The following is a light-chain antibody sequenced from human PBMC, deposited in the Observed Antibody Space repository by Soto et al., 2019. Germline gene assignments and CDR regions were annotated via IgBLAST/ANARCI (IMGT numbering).Light chain of an antibody. CDR3: TSWTTSTTMI. V-gene: IGLV2-14*03. Sequence: HSVLTQPASVSGSPGQSITISCTGTSSDIGAYNFVSWYQQHPGKAPKLMLYDVNIRPSGVSNRFSGSKSGNTASLTISGLQAEDEADYYCTSWTTSTTMIFGGGTK. CDR2: DVN. J-gene: IGLJ2*01. CDR1: SSDIGAYNF.